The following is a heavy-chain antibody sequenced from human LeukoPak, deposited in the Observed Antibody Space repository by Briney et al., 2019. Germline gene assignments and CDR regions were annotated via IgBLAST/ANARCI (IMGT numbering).Heavy chain of an antibody. CDR1: GFTXDDFG. J-gene: IGHJ4*02. CDR2: IKQDGSET. V-gene: IGHV3-7*01. CDR3: XXXXXHXXSXXXXXDY. Sequence: SXXAXGFTXDDFGMSWVRQAPGKGLEWVANIKQDGSETYYVDSVKGRFTISRDDAKNSLYLQMNSLRAEDTAVYYXXXXXXHXXSXXXXXDYWGXXTLVSVSS.